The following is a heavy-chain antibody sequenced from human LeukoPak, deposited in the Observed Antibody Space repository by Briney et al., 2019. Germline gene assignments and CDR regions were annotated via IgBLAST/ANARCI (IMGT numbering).Heavy chain of an antibody. CDR3: ASRDDDFWSGYYNDYYYYYMDV. CDR1: GGSISNYY. J-gene: IGHJ6*03. D-gene: IGHD3-3*01. V-gene: IGHV4-4*07. CDR2: IYTSGST. Sequence: SETLSLTCTVSGGSISNYYWSWIRQPAGKGLEWIGRIYTSGSTNYNPSLKSRVTMSVDTSKNQFSLKLNSVTAADTAVYYCASRDDDFWSGYYNDYYYYYMDVWGKGTTVTVSS.